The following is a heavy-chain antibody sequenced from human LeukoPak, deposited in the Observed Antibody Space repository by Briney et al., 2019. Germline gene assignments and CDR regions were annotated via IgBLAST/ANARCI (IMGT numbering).Heavy chain of an antibody. CDR2: VYHSGST. J-gene: IGHJ4*02. D-gene: IGHD6-19*01. CDR3: ASSSGYSSGWYPFDY. Sequence: PSETLSLTCAVSGGSISSSNWWSWVRQPPGKGLEWIGEVYHSGSTNYNPSLKSRVTISVDKSKNQFSLKLSSVTAADTAVYYCASSSGYSSGWYPFDYWGQGTLVTVSS. CDR1: GGSISSSNW. V-gene: IGHV4-4*02.